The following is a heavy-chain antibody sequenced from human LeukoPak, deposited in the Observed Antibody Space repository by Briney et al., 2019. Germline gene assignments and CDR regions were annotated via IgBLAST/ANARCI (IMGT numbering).Heavy chain of an antibody. Sequence: SETLSLTCAVYGGSFSGYYWSWIRQPPGKGLEWIGEINHSGSTNYNPSLKSRVTISVDTSKNQFSLKLSSVTAADTAVYYCARGNPYDSSGYYRDAFDIWGQGTIVTVSS. V-gene: IGHV4-34*01. CDR1: GGSFSGYY. J-gene: IGHJ3*02. D-gene: IGHD3-22*01. CDR2: INHSGST. CDR3: ARGNPYDSSGYYRDAFDI.